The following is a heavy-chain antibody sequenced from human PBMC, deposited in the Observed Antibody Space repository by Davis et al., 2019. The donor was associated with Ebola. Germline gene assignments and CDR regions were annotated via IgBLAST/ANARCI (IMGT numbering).Heavy chain of an antibody. Sequence: SVKVSCKTSGGAFSNYAINWVRQAPGQGLEWMGGIIPIFGTANYAQKFQGRVTITADESTSTAYMELSSLRSEDTAVYYWARPAESGSIVAAGTFDYWGQGTLVTVSS. D-gene: IGHD6-13*01. CDR1: GGAFSNYA. CDR2: IIPIFGTA. J-gene: IGHJ4*02. CDR3: ARPAESGSIVAAGTFDY. V-gene: IGHV1-69*13.